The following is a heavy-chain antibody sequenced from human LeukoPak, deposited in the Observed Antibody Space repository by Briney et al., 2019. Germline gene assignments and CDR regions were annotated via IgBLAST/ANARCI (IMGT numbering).Heavy chain of an antibody. V-gene: IGHV3-7*01. CDR3: ATYRTVARTNWFDS. CDR1: GFGFSTYY. J-gene: IGHJ5*01. CDR2: IRQDGSET. D-gene: IGHD2-21*01. Sequence: GGSLRLSCAASGFGFSTYYMSWVRQAPGKGLEWVAYIRQDGSETFYVDSVKGRFTISRDNAKNSLYLQLSSLRVEDTAVYYCATYRTVARTNWFDSWGQGTLVTVSS.